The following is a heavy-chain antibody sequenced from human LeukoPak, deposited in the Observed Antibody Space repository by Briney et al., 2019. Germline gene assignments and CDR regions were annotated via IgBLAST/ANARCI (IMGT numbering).Heavy chain of an antibody. CDR1: GFNFDRYT. V-gene: IGHV3-33*08. J-gene: IGHJ4*02. D-gene: IGHD6-19*01. CDR2: IWYDGSNK. CDR3: AREASSGWYDY. Sequence: PGGSLRLSCATSGFNFDRYTIHWVRQAPGKGLEWVAVIWYDGSNKYYADSVKGRFTISRDNSKNTLYLQMNSLRAEDTAVYYCAREASSGWYDYWGQGTLVTVSS.